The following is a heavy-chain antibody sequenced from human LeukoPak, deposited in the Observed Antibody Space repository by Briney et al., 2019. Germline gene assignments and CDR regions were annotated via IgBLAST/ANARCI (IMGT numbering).Heavy chain of an antibody. CDR2: ISGSGGST. CDR1: GFTFSNYA. D-gene: IGHD3-3*01. V-gene: IGHV3-23*01. J-gene: IGHJ4*02. Sequence: PGGSLRLSCAASGFTFSNYAMNWVRQAPGKGLEWVSGISGSGGSTYYADSVKGRFTISRDNSKSTLYLQMNSLRAGDTAVYYCAKDDSPGKEWLEVIDYWGQGTLVTVSS. CDR3: AKDDSPGKEWLEVIDY.